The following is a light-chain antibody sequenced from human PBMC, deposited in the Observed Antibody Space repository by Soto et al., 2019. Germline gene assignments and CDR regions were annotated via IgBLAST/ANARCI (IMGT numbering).Light chain of an antibody. CDR3: QQYNNWPPVT. Sequence: EVELTQSPGTLSLSPGERATLSCRASQSVSSNLAWYQQKPGQAPRLLIYGASTRATGIPARFSGSGSGTEFTLTISSLQSEDFAVYYCQQYNNWPPVTFGQGTKVDIK. V-gene: IGKV3-15*01. CDR2: GAS. CDR1: QSVSSN. J-gene: IGKJ1*01.